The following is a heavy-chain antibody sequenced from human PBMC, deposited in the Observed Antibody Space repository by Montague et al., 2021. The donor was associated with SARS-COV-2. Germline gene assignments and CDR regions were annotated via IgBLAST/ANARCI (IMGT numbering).Heavy chain of an antibody. CDR3: ARGTAYDHVYY. CDR1: SGSLSGYY. CDR2: THYSGTT. V-gene: IGHV4-59*12. Sequence: SETLSLTCTASSGSLSGYYWNWIRQPPGKGLEWIGFTHYSGTTKYNPSLKSRLNMSLDTSKNQFSLTLNSVTAGDTAIYYCARGTAYDHVYYWGQGAPVTVAS. J-gene: IGHJ4*02. D-gene: IGHD2-8*02.